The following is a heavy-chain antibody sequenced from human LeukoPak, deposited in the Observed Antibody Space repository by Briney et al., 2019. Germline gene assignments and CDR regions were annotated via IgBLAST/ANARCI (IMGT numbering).Heavy chain of an antibody. CDR1: GFIFSSYG. CDR2: ISYDGSNK. J-gene: IGHJ4*02. V-gene: IGHV3-30*18. D-gene: IGHD6-19*01. Sequence: GGSLRLSCEASGFIFSSYGFHWVRQAPGKGLEWVAVISYDGSNKYYADSVKGRFTISRDNSKNTLYLQMNSLRAEDTAVYYCAKLIAVARYFDYWGQGTLVTVSS. CDR3: AKLIAVARYFDY.